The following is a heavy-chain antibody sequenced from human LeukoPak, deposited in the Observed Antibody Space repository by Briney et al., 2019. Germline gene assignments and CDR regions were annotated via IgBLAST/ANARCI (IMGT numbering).Heavy chain of an antibody. CDR3: ARRLPGRDTFDI. CDR1: GGSISSGNYY. CDR2: IYHGGST. J-gene: IGHJ3*02. Sequence: PAETLSLTCTVSGGSISSGNYYWSWIRQPPGKGLEWIGYIYHGGSTYYNPSLKSRVTISVDRSKIQFSLKLSSVTAADTAVYYCARRLPGRDTFDIWGQGTMVTVSS. V-gene: IGHV4-30-2*01.